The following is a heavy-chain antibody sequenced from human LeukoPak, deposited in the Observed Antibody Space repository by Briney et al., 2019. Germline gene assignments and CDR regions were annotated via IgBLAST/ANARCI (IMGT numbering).Heavy chain of an antibody. CDR3: ARGSSGYYPY. CDR2: IYHSGST. CDR1: GGSISSGSYD. J-gene: IGHJ4*02. D-gene: IGHD3-22*01. V-gene: IGHV4-61*01. Sequence: PSETLSLTCTVSGGSISSGSYDWSWIRQPPGKALEWIGYIYHSGSTNYNPSLKSRVTISTDTSKNQFSLKLSSVTTADTAVYYCARGSSGYYPYWGRGTLVTVSS.